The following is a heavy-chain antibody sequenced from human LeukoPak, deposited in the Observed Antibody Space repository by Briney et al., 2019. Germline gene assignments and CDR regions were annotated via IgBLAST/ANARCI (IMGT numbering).Heavy chain of an antibody. CDR2: IFGGGGEI. V-gene: IGHV3-23*01. D-gene: IGHD3-3*01. CDR1: GFTFSTFA. CDR3: ASNYDFWSGYWMASFRY. Sequence: PGGSLRLSCAASGFTFSTFAMIWVRQPPGKGLEWVSSIFGGGGEIHYADSVRGRFTISRDNSKSTLSLQMNSLRAEDTAVYYCASNYDFWSGYWMASFRYWGQGTLVTVSS. J-gene: IGHJ4*02.